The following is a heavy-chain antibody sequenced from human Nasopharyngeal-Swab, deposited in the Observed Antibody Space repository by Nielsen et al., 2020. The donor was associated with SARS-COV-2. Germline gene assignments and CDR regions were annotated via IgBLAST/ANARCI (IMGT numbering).Heavy chain of an antibody. CDR1: GVSITSQY. CDR3: AKEGATGWFDP. J-gene: IGHJ5*02. V-gene: IGHV4-59*11. Sequence: SETLSLTCTVSGVSITSQYWSWIRQPPGKGLEWIGYISHNSGTSYNPSLKSRVTMFMDTSKNQFSLRLRSVTAAHTAVYYCAKEGATGWFDPWGQGTLVTVSS. CDR2: ISHNSGT.